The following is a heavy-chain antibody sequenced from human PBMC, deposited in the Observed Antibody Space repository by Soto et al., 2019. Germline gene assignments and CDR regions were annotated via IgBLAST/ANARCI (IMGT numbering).Heavy chain of an antibody. J-gene: IGHJ6*02. CDR3: ARVITIFGVVIGYYGMDV. CDR2: IIPIFGTA. V-gene: IGHV1-69*13. D-gene: IGHD3-3*01. Sequence: SVKVSCKASGGTFSSYAISWVRQAPGXGLEWMGGIIPIFGTANNAQKVQGRVTITADESTSAAYMELSSLRSEDTAVYYCARVITIFGVVIGYYGMDVWGQGTTVT. CDR1: GGTFSSYA.